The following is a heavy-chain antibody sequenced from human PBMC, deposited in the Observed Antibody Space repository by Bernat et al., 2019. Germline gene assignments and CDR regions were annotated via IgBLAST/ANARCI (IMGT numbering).Heavy chain of an antibody. CDR1: AGSISSHNYF. Sequence: QLQLQESGPGLVKPSETLSLTCTVSAGSISSHNYFWGWIREPPGKGLEWIGSVYSSASTYYNPSLKGRVTISVETSKNQFSRKLTSVAAAETAVYYGADRGRATYYYGRSGDYSGDGSETWDGGTMVTVSS. J-gene: IGHJ3*02. CDR3: ADRGRATYYYGRSGDYSGDGSET. D-gene: IGHD3-22*01. V-gene: IGHV4-39*01. CDR2: VYSSAST.